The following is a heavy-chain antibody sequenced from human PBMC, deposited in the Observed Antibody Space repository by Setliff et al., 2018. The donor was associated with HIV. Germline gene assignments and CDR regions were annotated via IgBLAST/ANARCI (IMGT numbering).Heavy chain of an antibody. CDR3: ARESARAALDY. CDR2: VHKSVNT. V-gene: IGHV4-59*01. J-gene: IGHJ4*02. D-gene: IGHD3-3*01. CDR1: GASINMNY. Sequence: SETLSLTCTVSGASINMNYWSWIRQTPGQGLEWIGYVHKSVNTHYNPSLKSRVTMSGDASKNQFSLSLISVTAADTAVYYCARESARAALDYLGQGIRVTVS.